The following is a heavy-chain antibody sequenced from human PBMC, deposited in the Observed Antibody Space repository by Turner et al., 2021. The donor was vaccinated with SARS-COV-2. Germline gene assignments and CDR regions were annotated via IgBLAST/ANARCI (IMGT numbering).Heavy chain of an antibody. CDR1: GFTFSTYG. CDR3: ARDYILPDNGLDI. Sequence: QVQLVESGGGVVQPGRSLRLSCVVSGFTFSTYGMHWVRQAPGKGLEWLAVIVNDGSQQHYADSVKGRFIISRDNSKNTLFLQMNSLRAEDTALYYCARDYILPDNGLDIWGQGTMVTVSS. CDR2: IVNDGSQQ. V-gene: IGHV3-33*01. J-gene: IGHJ3*02. D-gene: IGHD3-9*01.